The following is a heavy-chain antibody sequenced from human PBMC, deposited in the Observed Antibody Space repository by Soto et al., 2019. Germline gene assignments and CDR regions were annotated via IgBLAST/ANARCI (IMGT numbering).Heavy chain of an antibody. D-gene: IGHD6-6*01. CDR3: ATVSTRPDDYYGMDV. J-gene: IGHJ6*02. Sequence: QLQLVESGGGVVQPGRSLRLSCAASGFIFSSYGMHWVRQAPGKGLEWVAVISHDGNNEYYADSVKGRFTISRDNSKNTLFLQMNSLRVDDTAVYYCATVSTRPDDYYGMDVWGQGTTVTVFS. CDR2: ISHDGNNE. V-gene: IGHV3-30*03. CDR1: GFIFSSYG.